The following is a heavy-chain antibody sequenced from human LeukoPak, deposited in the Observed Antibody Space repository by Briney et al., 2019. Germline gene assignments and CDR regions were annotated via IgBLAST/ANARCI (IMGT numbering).Heavy chain of an antibody. J-gene: IGHJ5*02. Sequence: SVKVSCKASGGTFSSHAISWVRQAPGQGLEWMGRIIPILGIANYAQKFQGRVTITADKSTSTAYMELSSLRSEDTAVYYCARGPLRTGWFDPWGQGTLVTVSS. CDR3: ARGPLRTGWFDP. V-gene: IGHV1-69*04. CDR2: IIPILGIA. D-gene: IGHD1-14*01. CDR1: GGTFSSHA.